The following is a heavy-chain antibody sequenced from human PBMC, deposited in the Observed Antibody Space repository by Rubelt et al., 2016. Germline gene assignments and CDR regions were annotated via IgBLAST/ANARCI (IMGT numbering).Heavy chain of an antibody. J-gene: IGHJ4*02. CDR3: AGVGAAAGTDY. CDR1: GYPISSYY. D-gene: IGHD6-13*01. Sequence: QVQLQESGPGLVKPSETLSLTCTVSGYPISSYYWTWIRQPPGKGREWIGYIYYSGSTSYNTSLKSRVTISIDTSKNQFSLKLSSVTAADTAMYYCAGVGAAAGTDYWGQGALVTVSS. V-gene: IGHV4-59*01. CDR2: IYYSGST.